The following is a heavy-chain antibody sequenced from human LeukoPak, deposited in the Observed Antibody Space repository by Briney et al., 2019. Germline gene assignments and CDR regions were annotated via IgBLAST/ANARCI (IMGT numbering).Heavy chain of an antibody. J-gene: IGHJ4*02. CDR3: ARFPYFEGFDY. Sequence: PSETLSLTCTVSGGSISSGDYYWSWIRQPPGKGLEWIGYIYYSGSTYYNPSLKSRVTISVDTSKNQFSLKLSSVTAADTAVYFCARFPYFEGFDYWGQGTQVIVSS. CDR2: IYYSGST. V-gene: IGHV4-30-4*01. D-gene: IGHD3-9*01. CDR1: GGSISSGDYY.